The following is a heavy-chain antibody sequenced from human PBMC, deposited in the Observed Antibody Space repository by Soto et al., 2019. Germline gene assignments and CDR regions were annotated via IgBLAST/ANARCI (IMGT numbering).Heavy chain of an antibody. CDR2: IYPGDSDT. J-gene: IGHJ6*02. Sequence: ESLKSSCKGSGYTFTNYWIGWVRQMPGKGPEWMGIIYPGDSDTKYNPSFQGQVTISADKSITTTYLQWSSLKASDTAIYYCAASILYYRIAVRGQRTTVIVSS. D-gene: IGHD3-9*01. V-gene: IGHV5-51*01. CDR1: GYTFTNYW. CDR3: AASILYYRIAV.